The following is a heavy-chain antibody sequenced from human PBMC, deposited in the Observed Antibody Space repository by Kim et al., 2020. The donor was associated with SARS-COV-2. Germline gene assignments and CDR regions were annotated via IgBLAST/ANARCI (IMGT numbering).Heavy chain of an antibody. J-gene: IGHJ4*02. Sequence: NYYAESVKGRFTIARDNARNTLYRQMNSLRAEDTAVYYCARGERGSYFDYWGQGTLVTVSS. CDR2: N. D-gene: IGHD1-26*01. V-gene: IGHV3-30*01. CDR3: ARGERGSYFDY.